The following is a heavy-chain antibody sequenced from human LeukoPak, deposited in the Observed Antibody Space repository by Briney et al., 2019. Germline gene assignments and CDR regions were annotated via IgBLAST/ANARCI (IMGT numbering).Heavy chain of an antibody. J-gene: IGHJ6*03. V-gene: IGHV3-43*01. CDR1: GFTFDDYT. CDR2: ISWDGGST. CDR3: AKANRYYYYMDV. Sequence: GGSLRLSCAASGFTFDDYTMHWVRQAPGKGLEWVSLISWDGGSTYYADSVKGRFTISRDNSKNSLYLQMNSLRAEDTALYYCAKANRYYYYMDVWGKGTTVTVSS.